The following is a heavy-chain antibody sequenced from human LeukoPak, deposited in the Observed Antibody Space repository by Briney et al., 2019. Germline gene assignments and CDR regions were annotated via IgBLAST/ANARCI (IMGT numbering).Heavy chain of an antibody. Sequence: GGSLRLSCAASGFTFSSYGMHWVRQAPGKGLEWVAFIRYDGSNKYYADSVKGRFTISRDNAKNSLYLQMNSLRAEDTALYYCAREKDSSSLGNSFDYWGQGTLVTVSS. V-gene: IGHV3-30*02. CDR2: IRYDGSNK. CDR3: AREKDSSSLGNSFDY. CDR1: GFTFSSYG. J-gene: IGHJ4*02. D-gene: IGHD6-6*01.